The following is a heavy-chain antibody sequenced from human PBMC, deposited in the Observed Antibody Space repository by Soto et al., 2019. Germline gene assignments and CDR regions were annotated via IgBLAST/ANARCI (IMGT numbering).Heavy chain of an antibody. D-gene: IGHD2-21*01. CDR2: ISGSGGST. CDR1: GFTFSSYA. Sequence: EVQLLESGGGLVQPGGSLRLSCAASGFTFSSYAMSWVRQAPGKGLEWVSAISGSGGSTYYADSVKGRFTISRDNSKNTLYLQMNSLRAEDTAVYYCAKALDPIPLFEPYYYYGMDVWGQGTTVTVSS. V-gene: IGHV3-23*01. CDR3: AKALDPIPLFEPYYYYGMDV. J-gene: IGHJ6*02.